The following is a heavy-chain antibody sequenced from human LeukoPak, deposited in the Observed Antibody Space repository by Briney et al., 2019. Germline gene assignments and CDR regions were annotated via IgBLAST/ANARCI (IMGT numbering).Heavy chain of an antibody. J-gene: IGHJ3*02. Sequence: PSETLSLTCAVSGYSISSGYYWGWIRQPPGKGLEWIGSIYHSGSTYYNPSLKSRVTISVDTSKNQSSLKLSSVTAADTAVYYCARHEDAFDIWGQGTMVTVSS. CDR3: ARHEDAFDI. CDR1: GYSISSGYY. V-gene: IGHV4-38-2*01. CDR2: IYHSGST.